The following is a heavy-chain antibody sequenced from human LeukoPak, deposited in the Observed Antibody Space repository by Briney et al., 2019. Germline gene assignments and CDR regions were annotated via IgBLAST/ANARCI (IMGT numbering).Heavy chain of an antibody. CDR3: ARFMITFGGVIVLPFDY. Sequence: ASVKVYCKASGYTFTSYGISWVRQAPGQGLEWMGWISAYNGNTNYAQKLQGRVTMTTDTSTSTAYMELRSLRSDDTAVYYCARFMITFGGVIVLPFDYWGQGTLVTVSS. D-gene: IGHD3-16*02. J-gene: IGHJ4*02. CDR1: GYTFTSYG. V-gene: IGHV1-18*01. CDR2: ISAYNGNT.